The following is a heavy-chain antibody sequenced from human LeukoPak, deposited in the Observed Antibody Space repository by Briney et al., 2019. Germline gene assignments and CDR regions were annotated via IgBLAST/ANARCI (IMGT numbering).Heavy chain of an antibody. Sequence: ASVKVSCKASGYTFTGNYMHWVRQAPGQGLGWMGWINPNSGGTNYAQKFQGRVTMTRDTSISTAYMELSRLRSDDTAVYYCARGGGIAGPNWFDPWGQGTLVTVSS. CDR3: ARGGGIAGPNWFDP. J-gene: IGHJ5*02. D-gene: IGHD6-13*01. CDR1: GYTFTGNY. V-gene: IGHV1-2*02. CDR2: INPNSGGT.